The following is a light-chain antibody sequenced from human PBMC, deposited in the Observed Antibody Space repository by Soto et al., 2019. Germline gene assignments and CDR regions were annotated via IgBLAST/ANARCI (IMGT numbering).Light chain of an antibody. V-gene: IGKV3-11*01. CDR3: QQRSDWPLL. CDR2: DAS. Sequence: EIVLTQSPATLSLSPGERATLSCRASQSVSSHLTWYQHIPGQAPRLLIYDASTRANGIPARFSGSGSGTDFTLTISSLEPEDSAVYYCQQRSDWPLLFGGETRVEIK. CDR1: QSVSSH. J-gene: IGKJ4*01.